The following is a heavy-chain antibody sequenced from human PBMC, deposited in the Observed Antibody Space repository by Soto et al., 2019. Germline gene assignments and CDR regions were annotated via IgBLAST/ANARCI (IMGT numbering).Heavy chain of an antibody. CDR2: INPNSGGT. D-gene: IGHD6-13*01. V-gene: IGHV1-2*04. J-gene: IGHJ6*02. CDR1: GYTFTGYY. Sequence: ASVKVSCKASGYTFTGYYMHWVRQAPGQGLEWMGWINPNSGGTNYAQKFQGWVTMTRDTSISTAYMELSRLRSDDTAVYYCAREMKGIAAAGDYYYYGMDAWGQGTTVTVSS. CDR3: AREMKGIAAAGDYYYYGMDA.